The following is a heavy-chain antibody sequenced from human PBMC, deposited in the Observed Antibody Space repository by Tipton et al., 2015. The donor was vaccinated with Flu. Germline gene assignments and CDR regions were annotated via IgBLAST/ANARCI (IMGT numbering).Heavy chain of an antibody. CDR3: AREGKGWLEGM. J-gene: IGHJ4*02. Sequence: SLRLSCAASGFTFSSYVMHWVRQAPGKGLEWVAVIWDDGSNKYYADSVKGRFTISRDNCKNTLYLQMNSLRAEDTAVYYCAREGKGWLEGMWGEGSLVAVSA. CDR2: IWDDGSNK. CDR1: GFTFSSYV. D-gene: IGHD2-15*01. V-gene: IGHV3-33*01.